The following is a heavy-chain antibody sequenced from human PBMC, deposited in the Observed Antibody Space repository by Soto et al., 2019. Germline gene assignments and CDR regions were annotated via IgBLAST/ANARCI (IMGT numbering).Heavy chain of an antibody. D-gene: IGHD3-16*01. CDR1: GGSISSGGYY. V-gene: IGHV4-31*03. Sequence: QVQLQESGPGLVKPSQTLSLTCTVSGGSISSGGYYWSWIRQHPGKGLEWIGYIYYSGSTYYNPSLKSRVTISVDTSKNQFSLKLSSVTAADTAVYYCARVPDDVWGSSRTVHFDYWGQGTLVTVSS. CDR3: ARVPDDVWGSSRTVHFDY. J-gene: IGHJ4*02. CDR2: IYYSGST.